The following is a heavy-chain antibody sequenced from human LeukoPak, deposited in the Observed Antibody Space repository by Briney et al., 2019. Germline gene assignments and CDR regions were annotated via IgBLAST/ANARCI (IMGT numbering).Heavy chain of an antibody. CDR3: ARLRGWSHPTIDD. Sequence: PSETLSLTCTVSGGSISSSSNYWAWIRQPPGKGLEWIGTIYYTGNTDYNPSLQSPVSISVNPSKKQFSLKVRSVTAADTAVYYCARLRGWSHPTIDDWGQGTLVTVSS. V-gene: IGHV4-39*01. CDR1: GGSISSSSNY. D-gene: IGHD2-15*01. J-gene: IGHJ4*02. CDR2: IYYTGNT.